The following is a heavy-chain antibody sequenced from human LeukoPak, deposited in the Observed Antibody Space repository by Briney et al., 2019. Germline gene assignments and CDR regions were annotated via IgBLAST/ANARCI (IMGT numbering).Heavy chain of an antibody. J-gene: IGHJ6*03. CDR3: ARGIRAAARPRDWYYYMDV. CDR1: GYTFINYH. Sequence: ASVTVSCTASGYTFINYHINWVRQATGQGREWMGWMSPNSGNTAYAQKFQGRVTITRNTSISTAYMELSSLTSEDTAVYFCARGIRAAARPRDWYYYMDVWGKGTTVTVSS. D-gene: IGHD6-6*01. CDR2: MSPNSGNT. V-gene: IGHV1-8*01.